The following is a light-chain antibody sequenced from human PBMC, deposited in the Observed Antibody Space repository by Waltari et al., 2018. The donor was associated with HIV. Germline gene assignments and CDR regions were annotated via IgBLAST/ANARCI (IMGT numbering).Light chain of an antibody. CDR3: QAWDSSTVRV. CDR2: QDS. CDR1: KLGDKY. V-gene: IGLV3-1*01. J-gene: IGLJ2*01. Sequence: SSELTQPPSVSVSPGQTASIPCSGDKLGDKYACWYQQKPGQSPVLVIYQDSKRPSGIPERFSGSNSGNTATLTISGTQAMDEADYYCQAWDSSTVRVFGGGTKLTVL.